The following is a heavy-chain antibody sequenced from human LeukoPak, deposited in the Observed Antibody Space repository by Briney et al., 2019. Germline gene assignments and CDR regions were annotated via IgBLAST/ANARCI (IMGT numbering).Heavy chain of an antibody. V-gene: IGHV4-34*01. CDR1: GGSFSGYY. CDR2: ISRSGST. D-gene: IGHD5-12*01. J-gene: IGHJ2*01. CDR3: ARALVRATMVWYFDL. Sequence: SETLSLTCAVSGGSFSGYYWSWIRQPPGKGLEWIGEISRSGSTNYSPSLKSRVTISVGTSKNQFSLNLSSVTAADTAVYYCARALVRATMVWYFDLWGRGTLVTVSS.